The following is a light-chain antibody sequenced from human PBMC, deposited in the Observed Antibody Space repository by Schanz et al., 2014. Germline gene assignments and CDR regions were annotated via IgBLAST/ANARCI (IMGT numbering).Light chain of an antibody. CDR2: EVN. CDR1: SNDVGDYNF. V-gene: IGLV2-8*01. CDR3: SSYAGTSNLV. Sequence: QSALTQPPSASGSPGQSVTISCTGTSNDVGDYNFVSWYQQHPGKAPKVMIFEVNKRPSGVPDRFSGSKSGNTASLTVSGLQAEDEADYYCSSYAGTSNLVFGGGTKLTVL. J-gene: IGLJ2*01.